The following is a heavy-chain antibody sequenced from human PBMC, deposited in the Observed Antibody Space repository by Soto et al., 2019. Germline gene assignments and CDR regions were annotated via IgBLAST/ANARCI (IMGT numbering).Heavy chain of an antibody. V-gene: IGHV1-18*01. J-gene: IGHJ6*02. CDR1: GYTFTSYG. Sequence: QVQLVQSGAEVKKPGASVKVSCKASGYTFTSYGISWVRQAPGQGLEWMGWISAYNGNTNYAQKLQGRVTMTTDTSTITAYMELRSLRSDDTAVYYCAVLHIVVVPAAISDDYYYGMDVWGQGTTVTVSS. CDR3: AVLHIVVVPAAISDDYYYGMDV. D-gene: IGHD2-2*01. CDR2: ISAYNGNT.